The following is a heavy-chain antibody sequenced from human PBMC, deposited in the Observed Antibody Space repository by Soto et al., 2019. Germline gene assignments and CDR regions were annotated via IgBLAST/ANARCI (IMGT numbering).Heavy chain of an antibody. J-gene: IGHJ4*02. Sequence: QVQLLQSGAEVKKPGASVKVSCKPSGYTFATFGISWVRQAPGQGLEWMGWITPHNGDTNYAQKLQGRVTMTTDTSTSTAYMEVRSLRSDDTAVYYCARLAPCSGGICYSRPRDYWGQGTLVTVSS. D-gene: IGHD2-15*01. CDR2: ITPHNGDT. CDR3: ARLAPCSGGICYSRPRDY. CDR1: GYTFATFG. V-gene: IGHV1-18*01.